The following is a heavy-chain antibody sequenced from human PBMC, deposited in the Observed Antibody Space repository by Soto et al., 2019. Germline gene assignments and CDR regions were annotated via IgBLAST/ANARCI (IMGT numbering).Heavy chain of an antibody. V-gene: IGHV4-34*01. Sequence: SETLSLTSAVYGGSFSGYYLSWIRQPPGNGLECIGEINHSGSTNYNPSLNSRVTISVDTSKNQFSLKLSSVTAADTAVYSSAGGRGYRSGGSCSVNWCDPCGQGTLVTVYS. CDR2: INHSGST. CDR3: AGGRGYRSGGSCSVNWCDP. CDR1: GGSFSGYY. J-gene: IGHJ5*02. D-gene: IGHD2-15*01.